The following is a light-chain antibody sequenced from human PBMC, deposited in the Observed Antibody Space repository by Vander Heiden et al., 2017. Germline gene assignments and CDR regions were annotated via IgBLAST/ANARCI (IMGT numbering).Light chain of an antibody. CDR1: SSNIGSNS. CDR3: AAWDDSLNGPL. CDR2: GNE. Sequence: HSVLTQPPSASPNPGQRVTISCFGVSSNIGSNSVNWYQQIPGTAPRLLIFGNEQRPSGVPDRFSGSKSGTSASLAISGLQSEDEGDYYCAAWDDSLNGPLFGGGTKLSVL. V-gene: IGLV1-44*01. J-gene: IGLJ2*01.